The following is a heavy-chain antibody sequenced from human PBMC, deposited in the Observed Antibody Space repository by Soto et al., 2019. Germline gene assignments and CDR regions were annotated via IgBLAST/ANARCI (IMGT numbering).Heavy chain of an antibody. V-gene: IGHV3-7*05. CDR2: VKQDGSEI. J-gene: IGHJ4*02. D-gene: IGHD6-19*01. CDR1: GFTFSNNW. Sequence: EVHLVESGGGLVQSGGSLRLSCAASGFTFSNNWMTWVRQAPGKGLEWVASVKQDGSEIYYGDSVKGRFTISRDNAKNSLFLQLNSLRAEDPAMYYCARDPGISSGWYYFDYWVQGTLVTVSS. CDR3: ARDPGISSGWYYFDY.